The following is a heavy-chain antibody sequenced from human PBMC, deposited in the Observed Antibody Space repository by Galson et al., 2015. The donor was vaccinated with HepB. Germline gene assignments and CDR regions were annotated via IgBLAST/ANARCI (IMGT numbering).Heavy chain of an antibody. CDR2: LKQDGSEK. CDR1: GFTFSTYW. CDR3: ARYDFWTGSYQDY. Sequence: SLRLSCAASGFTFSTYWMSWVRQAPGKGLEWVAKLKQDGSEKYFVDSVKGRFTISRDNAKNSLYLHMSSLRAEDTGVYYCARYDFWTGSYQDYWGQGTLVTISS. D-gene: IGHD3-3*01. V-gene: IGHV3-7*01. J-gene: IGHJ4*02.